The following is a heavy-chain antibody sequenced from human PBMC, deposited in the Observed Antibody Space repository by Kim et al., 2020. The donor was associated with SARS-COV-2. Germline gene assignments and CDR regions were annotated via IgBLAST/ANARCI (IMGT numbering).Heavy chain of an antibody. D-gene: IGHD2-2*01. J-gene: IGHJ3*02. V-gene: IGHV3-23*01. CDR3: ASVVPAAPGVSGAFDI. Sequence: SVKGRFTISRDNSKNTLYLQMNSLRAEDTAVYYCASVVPAAPGVSGAFDIWGQGTMVTVSS.